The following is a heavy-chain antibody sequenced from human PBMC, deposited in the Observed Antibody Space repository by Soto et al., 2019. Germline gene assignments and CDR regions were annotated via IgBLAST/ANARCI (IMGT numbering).Heavy chain of an antibody. CDR3: ARDREGYYGSGLLDYYYYYGMDV. Sequence: PGGSLRLSCAASGFTFSSYGMHLVRQAPGKGLEWVAVIWYDGSNKYYADSVKGRFTISRDNSKNTLYLQMNSLRAEDTAVYYCARDREGYYGSGLLDYYYYYGMDVWGQGTTVTVSS. V-gene: IGHV3-33*01. CDR1: GFTFSSYG. D-gene: IGHD3-10*01. CDR2: IWYDGSNK. J-gene: IGHJ6*02.